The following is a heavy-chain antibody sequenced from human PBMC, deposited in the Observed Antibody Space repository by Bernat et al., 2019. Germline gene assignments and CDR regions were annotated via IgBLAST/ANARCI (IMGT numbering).Heavy chain of an antibody. CDR2: IYYSGST. Sequence: QVQLQESGPGLVKPSQTLSLPCTVSGGSISSGDYYWSWIRQPPGKGLDWIGYIYYSGSTYYNPSLKSRVTISVDTSKNQFSLKLSSVTAADTAVYYCARAVVVVAAWAFDIWGQGTMVTVSS. D-gene: IGHD2-15*01. CDR3: ARAVVVVAAWAFDI. J-gene: IGHJ3*02. V-gene: IGHV4-30-4*01. CDR1: GGSISSGDYY.